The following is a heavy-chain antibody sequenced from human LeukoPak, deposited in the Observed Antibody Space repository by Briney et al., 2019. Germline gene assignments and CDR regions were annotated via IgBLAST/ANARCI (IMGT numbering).Heavy chain of an antibody. J-gene: IGHJ3*02. Sequence: SETLSLTCTVSGGSISSYYWSWIRQPPGKGLEWIGYIYYSGSTNYNPSLKSRVTISVDTSKNQFSLKLSSVTAADTAVYCCARGTVTTNAFDIWGQGTMVTVSS. CDR3: ARGTVTTNAFDI. CDR1: GGSISSYY. D-gene: IGHD4-17*01. CDR2: IYYSGST. V-gene: IGHV4-59*01.